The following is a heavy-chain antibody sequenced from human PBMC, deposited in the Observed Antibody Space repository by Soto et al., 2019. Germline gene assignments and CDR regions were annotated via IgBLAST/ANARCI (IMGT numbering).Heavy chain of an antibody. Sequence: EASVKVSCKASGYTFTSYGISWVRQAPGQGLEWMGWISAYNGNTNYAQKLQGRVTMTTDTSTSTAYMELRSLRSDDTAVYYCARGGITMIVVAILPLDYWGQGTLVTVSS. D-gene: IGHD3-22*01. J-gene: IGHJ4*02. CDR2: ISAYNGNT. V-gene: IGHV1-18*01. CDR1: GYTFTSYG. CDR3: ARGGITMIVVAILPLDY.